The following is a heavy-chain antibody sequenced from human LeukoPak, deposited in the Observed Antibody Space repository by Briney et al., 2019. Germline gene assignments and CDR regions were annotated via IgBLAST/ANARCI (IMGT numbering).Heavy chain of an antibody. V-gene: IGHV3-23*01. CDR3: ARGARPVAMRNYFDY. CDR1: GFTFSNYA. D-gene: IGHD2-2*01. Sequence: GSLRLSCAASGFTFSNYAMTWVRQAPGKGLEWVSAISGSGGSTYYADSVRGRFTISRDNAKNSLYLQMNSLRAEDTAVYYCARGARPVAMRNYFDYWGQGTLVTVSS. CDR2: ISGSGGST. J-gene: IGHJ4*02.